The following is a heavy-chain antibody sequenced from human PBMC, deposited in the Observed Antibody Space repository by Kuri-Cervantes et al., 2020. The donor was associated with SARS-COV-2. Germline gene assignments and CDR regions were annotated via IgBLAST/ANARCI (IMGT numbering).Heavy chain of an antibody. Sequence: SVKVSCKASGGTFSSYAISWVRQAPGQGLEWMGGIIPIFGTANYAQKFQGRVTITADDSTSTAYMELSSLRSEDTAVYYCARSGLDHYYDSSGYYRGFDYWGQGTLVTVSS. CDR3: ARSGLDHYYDSSGYYRGFDY. D-gene: IGHD3-22*01. V-gene: IGHV1-69*13. CDR1: GGTFSSYA. J-gene: IGHJ4*02. CDR2: IIPIFGTA.